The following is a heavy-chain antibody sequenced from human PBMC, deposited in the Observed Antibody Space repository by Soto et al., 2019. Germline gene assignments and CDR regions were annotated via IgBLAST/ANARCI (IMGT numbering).Heavy chain of an antibody. Sequence: ATVKVSCKASGYTFTSYGISWVRQAHGQGLEWMGWISAYNGNTNYAQKLQGRVTMTTDTSTSTAYMELRSLRSDDTAVYYCARDVTAPREYVYCSSTSCYAMYNWFDPWG. J-gene: IGHJ5*02. CDR1: GYTFTSYG. D-gene: IGHD2-2*01. CDR2: ISAYNGNT. V-gene: IGHV1-18*01. CDR3: ARDVTAPREYVYCSSTSCYAMYNWFDP.